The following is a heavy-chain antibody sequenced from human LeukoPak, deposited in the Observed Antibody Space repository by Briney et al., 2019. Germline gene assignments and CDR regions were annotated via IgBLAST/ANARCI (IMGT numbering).Heavy chain of an antibody. V-gene: IGHV3-48*03. CDR3: ARVTMVRGVTHYYYYMDV. CDR1: GFTFSSYE. D-gene: IGHD3-10*01. Sequence: GGSLRLSCAASGFTFSSYEMNWVRQAPGKGLEWVSYISSSGSTIYYADSVKGRFTISRDNAKNSLYLQMNGLRAEDTAVYYCARVTMVRGVTHYYYYMDVWGKGTTVTISS. J-gene: IGHJ6*03. CDR2: ISSSGSTI.